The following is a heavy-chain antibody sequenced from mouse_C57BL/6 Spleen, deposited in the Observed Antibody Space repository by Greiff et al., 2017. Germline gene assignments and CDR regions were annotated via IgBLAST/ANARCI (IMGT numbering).Heavy chain of an antibody. CDR2: IYPGDGDT. Sequence: QVQLQQSGPELVKPGASVKISCKASGYAFSSSWMNWVKQRPGKGLEWIGRIYPGDGDTNYNGKFKGKATLTADKSSSTAYMQLSSLTSEDSAVYFCAQEITTVVARYWYFDVWGTGTTVTVSS. CDR3: AQEITTVVARYWYFDV. V-gene: IGHV1-82*01. CDR1: GYAFSSSW. D-gene: IGHD1-1*01. J-gene: IGHJ1*03.